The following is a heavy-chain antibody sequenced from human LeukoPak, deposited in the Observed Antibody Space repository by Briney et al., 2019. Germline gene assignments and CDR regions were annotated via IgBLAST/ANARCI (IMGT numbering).Heavy chain of an antibody. CDR3: AREGLRSIAARRGTRDYMDV. D-gene: IGHD6-6*01. Sequence: ASVKVSCKASGYTFTCYYMHWVRQAPGQGLEWMGWINPNSGGTNYAQKFQGRVTMTRDTSISTAYMELSRLRSDDTAVYYCAREGLRSIAARRGTRDYMDVWGKGTTVIVSS. V-gene: IGHV1-2*02. CDR2: INPNSGGT. J-gene: IGHJ6*03. CDR1: GYTFTCYY.